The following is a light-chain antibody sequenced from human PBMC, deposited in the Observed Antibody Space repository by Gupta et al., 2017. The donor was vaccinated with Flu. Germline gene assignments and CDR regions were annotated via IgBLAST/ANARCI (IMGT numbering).Light chain of an antibody. Sequence: VGDRVTSTCRAIQSISSWLAWYQQKPGKAPKLMIYKASSLESGVPSRFSGSGSGTEFTLTISSLQPDDFATYYCQQYNSYWTFGQGTTVEIK. CDR2: KAS. CDR1: QSISSW. J-gene: IGKJ1*01. CDR3: QQYNSYWT. V-gene: IGKV1-5*03.